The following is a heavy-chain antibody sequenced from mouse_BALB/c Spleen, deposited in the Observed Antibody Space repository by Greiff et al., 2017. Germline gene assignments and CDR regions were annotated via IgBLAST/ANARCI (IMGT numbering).Heavy chain of an antibody. D-gene: IGHD2-4*01. CDR3: ARSYDYGAYFDY. Sequence: EVKLVESGPGLVKPSQSLSLTCTVTGYSITSDYAWNWIRQFPGNKLEWMGYISYSGSTSYNPSLKSRISITRDTSKNQFFLQLNSVTTEDTATYYCARSYDYGAYFDYWGQGTTLTVSS. J-gene: IGHJ2*01. V-gene: IGHV3-2*02. CDR1: GYSITSDYA. CDR2: ISYSGST.